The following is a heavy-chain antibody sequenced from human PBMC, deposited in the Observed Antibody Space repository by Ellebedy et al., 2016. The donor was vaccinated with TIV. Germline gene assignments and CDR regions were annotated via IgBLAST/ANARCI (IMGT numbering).Heavy chain of an antibody. V-gene: IGHV3-30-3*01. D-gene: IGHD2-21*02. CDR3: AGDSGYCGGDCYAPGDY. CDR2: ISYDGNKQ. J-gene: IGHJ4*02. Sequence: PGGSLRLSCAASGFPFNTYPMHWVRQAPGKRLDWLAVISYDGNKQFYADSVKGRFTITRDDSNNILFLQMNSLRDEETAVYYCAGDSGYCGGDCYAPGDYWGQGTLVTVSS. CDR1: GFPFNTYP.